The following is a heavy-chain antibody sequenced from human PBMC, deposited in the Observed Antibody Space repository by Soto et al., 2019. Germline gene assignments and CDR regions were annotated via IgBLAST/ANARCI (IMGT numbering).Heavy chain of an antibody. J-gene: IGHJ3*02. Sequence: SETLSLTCTVSGGSISSSSYYWGWIRQPPGKGLEWIGSIYYSGSTYYNPSLKSRVTISVDTSKNQFSLKLSSVTAADTAVYYCAERKTMVIQGDAFDIWGQGTMVTVSS. CDR2: IYYSGST. CDR1: GGSISSSSYY. CDR3: AERKTMVIQGDAFDI. V-gene: IGHV4-39*01. D-gene: IGHD3-10*01.